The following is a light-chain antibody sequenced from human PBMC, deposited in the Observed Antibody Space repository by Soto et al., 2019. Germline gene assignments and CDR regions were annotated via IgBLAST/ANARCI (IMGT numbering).Light chain of an antibody. J-gene: IGKJ1*01. CDR2: WTS. V-gene: IGKV4-1*01. CDR1: QSVFYSSYTKNY. CDR3: QQYYSPTWT. Sequence: DIVMTQSPDSLAVSLGERATINSKSSQSVFYSSYTKNYLAWYQQKPGQPPKLLIYWTSSRESGVPDRFSGSGSGTDFTLTISSLQAEDVAVYYCQQYYSPTWTFGQGTKVHIK.